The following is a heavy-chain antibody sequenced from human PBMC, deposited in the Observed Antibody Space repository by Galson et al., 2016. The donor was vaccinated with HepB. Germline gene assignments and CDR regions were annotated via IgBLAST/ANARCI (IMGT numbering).Heavy chain of an antibody. CDR3: ARGPYGDPPLGGFAP. D-gene: IGHD4-17*01. CDR1: GFTFSTYA. Sequence: SLRLSCAASGFTFSTYAMHWVRQAPGKGLDWVAGISYDGTTKYYADSVKGRFTISRDNSKKTLYLQMNSLRAEDTAVFYCARGPYGDPPLGGFAPWGQGTLVTVSS. J-gene: IGHJ5*02. V-gene: IGHV3-30-3*01. CDR2: ISYDGTTK.